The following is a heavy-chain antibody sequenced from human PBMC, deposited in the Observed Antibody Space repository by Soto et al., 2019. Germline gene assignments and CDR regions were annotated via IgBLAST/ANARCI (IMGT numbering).Heavy chain of an antibody. D-gene: IGHD1-1*01. CDR3: AHRAGLQGNWDGGYFDF. V-gene: IGHV2-5*02. CDR2: IYWDDDK. CDR1: GFSLSSSGVG. J-gene: IGHJ4*02. Sequence: QITLKESGPTRVKPTQTLTLACTFSGFSLSSSGVGVGWIRQPPGKALEQLALIYWDDDKRYSPSLKSRLTITKDTPKNQVVLTRTNMDPVDTATYYCAHRAGLQGNWDGGYFDFWGQGALVTVSS.